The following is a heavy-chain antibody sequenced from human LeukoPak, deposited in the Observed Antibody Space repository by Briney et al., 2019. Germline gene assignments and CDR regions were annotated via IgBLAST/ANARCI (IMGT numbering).Heavy chain of an antibody. V-gene: IGHV1-69*04. CDR3: ARVDTAMVIDY. CDR1: GGTFSSYA. J-gene: IGHJ4*02. CDR2: IIPILGIA. D-gene: IGHD5-18*01. Sequence: ATVKVSCKASGGTFSSYAISWVRQAPGQGLEWMGRIIPILGIANYAQKFQGRATITADKSTSTAYMELSSLRSEDTAVYYCARVDTAMVIDYWGQGTLVTVSS.